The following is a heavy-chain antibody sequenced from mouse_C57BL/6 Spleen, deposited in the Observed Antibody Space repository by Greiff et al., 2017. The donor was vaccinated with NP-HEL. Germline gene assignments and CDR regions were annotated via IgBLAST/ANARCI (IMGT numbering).Heavy chain of an antibody. J-gene: IGHJ3*01. CDR2: ISNGGGST. D-gene: IGHD2-4*01. CDR1: GFTFSDYY. CDR3: ARPLYYDYGWFAC. Sequence: EVMLVESGGGLVQPGGSLKLSCAASGFTFSDYYMYWVRQTPEKRLEWVAYISNGGGSTYYPDTVKGRFTISRDNAKNTLYLQMSRLKSEDTAMYYCARPLYYDYGWFACWGQGTLVTVSA. V-gene: IGHV5-12*01.